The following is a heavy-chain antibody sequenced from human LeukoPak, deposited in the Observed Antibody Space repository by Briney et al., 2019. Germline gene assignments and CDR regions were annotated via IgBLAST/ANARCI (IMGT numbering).Heavy chain of an antibody. J-gene: IGHJ3*02. CDR3: AREGNMDTAMSTYAFDI. Sequence: PSETLSLTCTVSGGSISSGGYYWSWIRQPPGKGLEWIGYIYHSGSTYYNPSLKSRVTISVDRSKNQFSLKLSSVTAADTAVYYCAREGNMDTAMSTYAFDIWGQGTMVTVSS. CDR2: IYHSGST. D-gene: IGHD5-18*01. CDR1: GGSISSGGYY. V-gene: IGHV4-30-2*01.